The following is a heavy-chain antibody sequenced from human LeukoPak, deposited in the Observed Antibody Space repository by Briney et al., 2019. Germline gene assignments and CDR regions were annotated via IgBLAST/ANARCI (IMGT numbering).Heavy chain of an antibody. CDR3: ARVRDCSGGSCYEDYFDY. Sequence: GGSLRLSCAASGXTFSDYYMSWIRQAPGKGLEWVSYISSSSSYTNYADSVKGRFTISRDNAKNSLYLQMNSLRAEDTAVYYCARVRDCSGGSCYEDYFDYWGQGTLVTVSS. D-gene: IGHD2-15*01. CDR2: ISSSSSYT. V-gene: IGHV3-11*05. CDR1: GXTFSDYY. J-gene: IGHJ4*02.